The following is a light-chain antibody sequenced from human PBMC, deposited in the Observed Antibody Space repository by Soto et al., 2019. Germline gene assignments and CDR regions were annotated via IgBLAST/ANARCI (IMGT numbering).Light chain of an antibody. V-gene: IGLV1-40*01. Sequence: QSVLTQPPSVSGAPGQRVTISCIGGSSNIGAGYNVHWYQQLPGTAPKLLISGDNNRPSGVPDRFSGSKSGTSASLAITGLQDEDDADYYCQSYDRSLSGSRVVFGGGTKVTVL. CDR2: GDN. CDR3: QSYDRSLSGSRVV. CDR1: SSNIGAGYN. J-gene: IGLJ2*01.